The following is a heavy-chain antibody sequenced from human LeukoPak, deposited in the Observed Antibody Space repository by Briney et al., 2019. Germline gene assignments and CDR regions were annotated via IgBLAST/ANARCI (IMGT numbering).Heavy chain of an antibody. CDR1: GDSISFYY. V-gene: IGHV4-4*09. D-gene: IGHD3-3*01. Sequence: SETLSLTCAVSGDSISFYYWSWIRHPPGKGLEWIGYIHTSGDTNYNPSLSSRVTISVDTSRGQFSLTLSSVTAADTAVYYCARQRPTSDFWSGYYFDYWGQGTLVTVSS. CDR3: ARQRPTSDFWSGYYFDY. J-gene: IGHJ4*02. CDR2: IHTSGDT.